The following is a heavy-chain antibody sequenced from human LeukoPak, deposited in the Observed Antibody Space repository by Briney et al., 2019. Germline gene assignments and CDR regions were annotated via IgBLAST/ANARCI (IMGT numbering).Heavy chain of an antibody. CDR3: ARGTPSPRYYYYGMDV. D-gene: IGHD1-14*01. J-gene: IGHJ6*02. Sequence: PGGSLRLSCAASGFTFRSYAMHWVRQATGKGLEWVAVISFDGNNKSYADSVKGRFTISRDSSKSTLYLQMHSLRAEDTAVYFCARGTPSPRYYYYGMDVWGQGTTVTVSS. CDR1: GFTFRSYA. V-gene: IGHV3-30-3*01. CDR2: ISFDGNNK.